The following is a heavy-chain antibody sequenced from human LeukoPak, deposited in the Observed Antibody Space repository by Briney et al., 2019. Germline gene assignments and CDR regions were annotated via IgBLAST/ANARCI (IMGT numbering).Heavy chain of an antibody. CDR3: ARVGIRFLEQYYFDY. Sequence: GGSLRLSCAASGFTFSSYWMSWVRQAPGKGLEWLSYISTSSSYIYYADSVKGRFTVSRDNAMNSLFLQMNSLIAEDTAVYYCARVGIRFLEQYYFDYWGQGTLVTVSS. V-gene: IGHV3-21*01. D-gene: IGHD3-3*01. CDR2: ISTSSSYI. J-gene: IGHJ4*02. CDR1: GFTFSSYW.